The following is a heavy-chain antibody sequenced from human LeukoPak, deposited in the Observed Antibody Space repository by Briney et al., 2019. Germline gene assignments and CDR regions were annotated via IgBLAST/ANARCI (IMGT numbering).Heavy chain of an antibody. Sequence: SETLSLTCTVSGGSISSSSYYWGWIRQPPGKGLEWIGSIYYSGSTYYNPSLKSRVTISVDTSKNQFSLKLSSVTAADTAVYYCARHASGYDHDYWGQGTLVTVSS. J-gene: IGHJ4*02. CDR1: GGSISSSSYY. D-gene: IGHD5-12*01. CDR2: IYYSGST. V-gene: IGHV4-39*01. CDR3: ARHASGYDHDY.